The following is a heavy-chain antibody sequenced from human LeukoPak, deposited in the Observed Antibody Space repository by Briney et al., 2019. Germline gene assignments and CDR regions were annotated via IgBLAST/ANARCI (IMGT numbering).Heavy chain of an antibody. V-gene: IGHV4-59*08. CDR1: GRSISSYY. CDR2: IYYSGST. D-gene: IGHD3-22*01. CDR3: ARQMTFYDSSGYLYYFDY. Sequence: SETLSLTCTVSGRSISSYYWRWIRQPPGKGLDWIGYIYYSGSTNHNPSLKSRVTISVDTSKHQFSLKLSSGTAADTAVYYCARQMTFYDSSGYLYYFDYWGQGTLVTVSS. J-gene: IGHJ4*02.